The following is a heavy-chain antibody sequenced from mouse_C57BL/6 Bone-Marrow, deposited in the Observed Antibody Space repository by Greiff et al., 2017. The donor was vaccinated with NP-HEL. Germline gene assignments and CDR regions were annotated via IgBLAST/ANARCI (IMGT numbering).Heavy chain of an antibody. Sequence: QVQLQQSGAELVRPGASVKLSCKASGYTFTDYYINWVKQRPGQGLEWIARIYPGSGNTYYNEKFKGKATLTAEKSSSTAYMQLSSLTSEDSAVYFCARRGPFDYWGQGTTLTVSS. CDR3: ARRGPFDY. CDR2: IYPGSGNT. CDR1: GYTFTDYY. V-gene: IGHV1-76*01. J-gene: IGHJ2*01.